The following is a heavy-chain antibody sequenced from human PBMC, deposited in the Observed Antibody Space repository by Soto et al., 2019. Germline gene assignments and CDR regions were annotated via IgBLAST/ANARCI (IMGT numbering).Heavy chain of an antibody. V-gene: IGHV3-23*01. CDR2: ISGSGGST. J-gene: IGHJ4*02. CDR3: AKDENWNYGYYFDY. CDR1: VFTFSRYA. D-gene: IGHD1-7*01. Sequence: WGSLRLSCPASVFTFSRYAMSWFRQAPGKGLEWVSAISGSGGSTYYADSVKGRFTISRDNSKNTLYLQMNSLRAEDTAVYYCAKDENWNYGYYFDYWGQGTLVTVSS.